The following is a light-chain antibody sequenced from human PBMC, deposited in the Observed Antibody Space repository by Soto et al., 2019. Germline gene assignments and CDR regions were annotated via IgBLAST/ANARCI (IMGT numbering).Light chain of an antibody. V-gene: IGKV3D-20*02. J-gene: IGKJ1*01. CDR3: RQRDIWPWT. CDR2: DAS. Sequence: EIVLTQSPGTLSLSPGERATLSCRAIQSVSSSYLAWYQQKPGQAPRLLMYDASKRATGIPARFSGSGSGTDFTLTISSLEPEDFAVYYCRQRDIWPWTFGQGTKVHIK. CDR1: QSVSSSY.